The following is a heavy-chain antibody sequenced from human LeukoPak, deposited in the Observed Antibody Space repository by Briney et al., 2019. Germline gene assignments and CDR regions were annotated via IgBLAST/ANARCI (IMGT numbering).Heavy chain of an antibody. CDR2: INEDGSVK. J-gene: IGHJ4*02. D-gene: IGHD4-17*01. CDR1: GFTFTSYW. CDR3: ARVYGDYFDY. Sequence: GGSLRLSCAASGFTFTSYWMTWVRQAPGKGLGWLTNINEDGSVKHYVDSVKGRFTISRDNAKNSLYLQMNSLRAEDTAMYYRARVYGDYFDYWGQGTLVTVSS. V-gene: IGHV3-7*01.